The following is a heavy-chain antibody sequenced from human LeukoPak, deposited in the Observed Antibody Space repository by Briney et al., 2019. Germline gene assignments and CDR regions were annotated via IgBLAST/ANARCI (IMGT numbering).Heavy chain of an antibody. J-gene: IGHJ6*03. CDR3: ARRWNYGRNYYIDV. V-gene: IGHV4-34*01. CDR1: GGSFSHYH. Sequence: PSETLSPTCAVYGGSFSHYHWSWIRQSPGMGLEWIGEINDSGTINYNPTLMSRVTISVDKSKNQFSLKLSSATAADTAVYYCARRWNYGRNYYIDVWGKGATVSVSS. CDR2: INDSGTI. D-gene: IGHD1-7*01.